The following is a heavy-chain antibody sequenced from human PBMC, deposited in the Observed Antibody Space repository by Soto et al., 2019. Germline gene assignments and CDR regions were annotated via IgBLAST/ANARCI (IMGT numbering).Heavy chain of an antibody. CDR3: ATYYYGSGSSFDY. J-gene: IGHJ4*02. Sequence: GGSLRLSCAASGFTFSDYYMTWIRQAPGKGLEWVSYISDSETAIYYADSVKGRFTISRDNAKNSLYLQMNSLRAEDTAVYYCATYYYGSGSSFDYWGQGTLVTVSS. D-gene: IGHD3-10*01. CDR1: GFTFSDYY. V-gene: IGHV3-11*01. CDR2: ISDSETAI.